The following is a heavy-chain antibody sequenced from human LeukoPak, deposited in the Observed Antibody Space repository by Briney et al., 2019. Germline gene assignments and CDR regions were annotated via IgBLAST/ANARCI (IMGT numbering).Heavy chain of an antibody. J-gene: IGHJ4*02. D-gene: IGHD6-19*01. CDR2: INHSGST. CDR3: ARGTAVAGYYY. Sequence: PSETLSLTCAVYGGSFSGYYWSWIRQPPGKGLEWVGEINHSGSTDFNPSLKSRVTISVDTSKNQFSLKLSSVTAADTAVYYCARGTAVAGYYYWGQGTLVTVSS. V-gene: IGHV4-34*01. CDR1: GGSFSGYY.